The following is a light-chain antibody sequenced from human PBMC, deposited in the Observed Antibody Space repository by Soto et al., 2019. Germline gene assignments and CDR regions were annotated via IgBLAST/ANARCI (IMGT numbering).Light chain of an antibody. CDR1: QDISSL. J-gene: IGKJ5*01. Sequence: IHLTQSSSSLSASVGYRVNITCRASQDISSLLAWYQQKKGKAPKLLIYEASTLQSGVPSRFSGSGYGTEFNLTISGLLTEDFAAYHCQQLYTLPFTFGQGTRLEIK. V-gene: IGKV1-9*01. CDR2: EAS. CDR3: QQLYTLPFT.